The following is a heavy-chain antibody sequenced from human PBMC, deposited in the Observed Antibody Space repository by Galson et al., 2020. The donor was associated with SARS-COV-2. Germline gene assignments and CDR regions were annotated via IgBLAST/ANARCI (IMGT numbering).Heavy chain of an antibody. V-gene: IGHV3-30-3*01. CDR1: GFTFSSYA. CDR2: ISYDGSNK. CDR3: ARVWKPDFWSGYSYYYMDV. D-gene: IGHD3-3*01. Sequence: GGSLRLSCAASGFTFSSYAMHWVRQAPGKGLEWVAVISYDGSNKYYADSVKGRFTISRDNSKNTLYLQMNSLRAEDTAVYYCARVWKPDFWSGYSYYYMDVWGKGTTVTVSS. J-gene: IGHJ6*03.